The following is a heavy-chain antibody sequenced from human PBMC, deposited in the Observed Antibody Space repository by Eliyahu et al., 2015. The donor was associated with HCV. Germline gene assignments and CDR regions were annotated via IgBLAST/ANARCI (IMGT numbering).Heavy chain of an antibody. CDR3: ARRVRLQTINWFDP. Sequence: EVQLVQSGAEVKKPGESLKISCKGSGYSFTSYWIGWXRQMPGNGLGWLGIIYPGDSDTRYSPSFQGQVTISADKSISTAYLQWSSLKASDTAMYYCARRVRLQTINWFDPWGQGTLVTVSS. J-gene: IGHJ5*02. V-gene: IGHV5-51*01. CDR1: GYSFTSYW. CDR2: IYPGDSDT. D-gene: IGHD3-10*01.